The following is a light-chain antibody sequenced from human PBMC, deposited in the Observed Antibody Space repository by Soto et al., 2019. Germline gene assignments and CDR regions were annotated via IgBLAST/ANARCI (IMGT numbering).Light chain of an antibody. Sequence: EVVLPQSPGTVSVFPGETVTLSCRASHSVSGNYLAWYQQKPGQSPRLVIYDASSRATGIPDRFSGSGSGTDFTLTISRLEPEDFAVYFCYQYDSSPWTFGQGTKVDIK. J-gene: IGKJ1*01. CDR1: HSVSGNY. V-gene: IGKV3-20*01. CDR2: DAS. CDR3: YQYDSSPWT.